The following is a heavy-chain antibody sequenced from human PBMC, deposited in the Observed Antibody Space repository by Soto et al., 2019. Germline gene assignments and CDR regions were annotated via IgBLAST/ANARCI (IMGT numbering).Heavy chain of an antibody. V-gene: IGHV4-31*03. Sequence: SETLSLTCTVSDGSISSGGYYWSWIRQHPGKGLEWIGYIYYSGSTYYNPSLKSRVTISVDTSKNQFSLKLSSVTAADTAVYYCARGSPDFWSGYGYYYYGMDVWGQGTLVTVSS. J-gene: IGHJ6*02. CDR2: IYYSGST. CDR3: ARGSPDFWSGYGYYYYGMDV. CDR1: DGSISSGGYY. D-gene: IGHD3-3*01.